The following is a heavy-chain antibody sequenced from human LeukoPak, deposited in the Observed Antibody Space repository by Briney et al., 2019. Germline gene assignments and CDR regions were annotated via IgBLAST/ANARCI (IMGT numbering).Heavy chain of an antibody. CDR2: INWSGGST. CDR1: GFTFSSYT. J-gene: IGHJ4*02. D-gene: IGHD2-2*01. Sequence: GGSLRLSCAASGFTFSSYTMNWVRQAPGKGLEWVSGINWSGGSTGYADPLRGRFTISRDNAKNSLYLQMDSLRAEDTALYYCARAPITSPFYFDYWGQGTLVTVSS. CDR3: ARAPITSPFYFDY. V-gene: IGHV3-20*04.